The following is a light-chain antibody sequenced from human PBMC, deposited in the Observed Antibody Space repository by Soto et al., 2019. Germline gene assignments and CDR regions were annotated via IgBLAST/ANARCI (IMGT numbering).Light chain of an antibody. CDR1: QSVSSY. V-gene: IGKV3-11*01. CDR3: QQRSNWPVT. Sequence: EIVLTQSPGTLSFSPGEKDTLSCRASQSVSSYLAWYQQKPGQAPRLLIYDASTRATGISARFSGSGSGTDFTLTISSLEPEDFAMYYCQQRSNWPVTFGQGTKVDIK. CDR2: DAS. J-gene: IGKJ1*01.